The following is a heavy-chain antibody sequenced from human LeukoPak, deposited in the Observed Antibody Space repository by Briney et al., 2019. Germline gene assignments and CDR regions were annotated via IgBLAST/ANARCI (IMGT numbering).Heavy chain of an antibody. CDR2: INHSGST. CDR3: ARGSSYGEVYYYYGMDV. CDR1: GGSFSGYY. D-gene: IGHD4-17*01. V-gene: IGHV4-34*01. J-gene: IGHJ6*02. Sequence: PSETLSLTCAVYGGSFSGYYWSWIRQPPGKGLEWIGEINHSGSTNYNPSLKSRVTISVDTSKNQFSLKLSSVTAADTAVYYCARGSSYGEVYYYYGMDVWGQGTTVTVSS.